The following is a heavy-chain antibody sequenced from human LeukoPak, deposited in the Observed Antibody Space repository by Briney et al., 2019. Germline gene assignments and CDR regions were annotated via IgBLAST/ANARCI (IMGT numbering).Heavy chain of an antibody. D-gene: IGHD6-19*01. CDR1: RFTFSTLA. V-gene: IGHV3-23*01. CDR2: ISGSGAGT. Sequence: GGSLRLSCAVSRFTFSTLAMNWVSQAPGKGLEWVSAISGSGAGTFYADSVKGRFTISRDNSQNTLYLQMNRLRAEDPAVYYCAGGDSSGWYYFDYWGQGTLVTVSS. J-gene: IGHJ4*02. CDR3: AGGDSSGWYYFDY.